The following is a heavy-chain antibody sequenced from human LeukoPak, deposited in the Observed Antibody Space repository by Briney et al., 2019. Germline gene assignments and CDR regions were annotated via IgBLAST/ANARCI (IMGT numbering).Heavy chain of an antibody. J-gene: IGHJ6*02. Sequence: PGRSLRLSCAASGFTFSSYGMHWVRQAPGKGLEWVAVIWYDGSNKYYADSVKGRFTISRDNSKNTLYLQMNSLRAEDTAVYYCARDRVVRGLYYYYGMDVWGQGTTVTVSS. V-gene: IGHV3-33*01. CDR3: ARDRVVRGLYYYYGMDV. CDR1: GFTFSSYG. D-gene: IGHD3-10*01. CDR2: IWYDGSNK.